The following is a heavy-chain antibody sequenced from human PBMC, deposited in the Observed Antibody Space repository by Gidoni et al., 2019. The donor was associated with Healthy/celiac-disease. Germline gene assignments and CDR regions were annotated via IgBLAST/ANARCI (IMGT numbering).Heavy chain of an antibody. V-gene: IGHV1-69*08. CDR1: GGTFSSYT. CDR2: IIPILGIA. CDR3: ARDGSGSYPVY. J-gene: IGHJ4*02. D-gene: IGHD1-26*01. Sequence: QVQLVQSGAEVKKPGSSGKVSCKASGGTFSSYTISWVRQAPGQGLEWMGRIIPILGIANYAQKFQGRVTITADKSTSTAYMELSSLRSEDTAVYYCARDGSGSYPVYWGQGTLVTVSS.